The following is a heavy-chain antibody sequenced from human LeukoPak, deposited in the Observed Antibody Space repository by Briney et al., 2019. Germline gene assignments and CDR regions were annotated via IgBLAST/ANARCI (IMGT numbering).Heavy chain of an antibody. D-gene: IGHD6-13*01. V-gene: IGHV4-34*01. Sequence: PSETLSLTCAVYGGSFSGYYWSWIRQPPGKGLEWIGEINHSGSTNYNPSLKSRVTILVDTSKNQFSLKLSSVTAADTAVYYCARGLGSYSSSRPAWFDPWGQGTLVTVSS. J-gene: IGHJ5*02. CDR1: GGSFSGYY. CDR2: INHSGST. CDR3: ARGLGSYSSSRPAWFDP.